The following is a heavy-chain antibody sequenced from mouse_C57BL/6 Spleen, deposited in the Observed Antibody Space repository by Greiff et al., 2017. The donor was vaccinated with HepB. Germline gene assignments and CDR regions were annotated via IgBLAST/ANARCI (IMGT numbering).Heavy chain of an antibody. CDR1: GFTFSSYA. V-gene: IGHV5-4*01. J-gene: IGHJ3*01. D-gene: IGHD1-1*01. Sequence: EVKLQESGGGLVKPGGSLKLSCAASGFTFSSYAMSWVRQTPEKRLEWVATISDGGSYTYYPDNVKGRFTISRDNAKNNLYLQMSHLKSEDTAMYYGGRDRNDYGSSNSFAYWGQGTLVTVSA. CDR2: ISDGGSYT. CDR3: GRDRNDYGSSNSFAY.